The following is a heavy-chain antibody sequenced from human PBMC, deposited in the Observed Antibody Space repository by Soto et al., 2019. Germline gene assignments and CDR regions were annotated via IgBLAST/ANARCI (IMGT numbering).Heavy chain of an antibody. J-gene: IGHJ6*02. CDR2: IIPIFGTA. D-gene: IGHD6-6*01. CDR3: ARDEYSSSSYYYYYYGMDV. CDR1: GGTFSSYA. Sequence: QVQLVQSGAEVKKPGSSVKVSCKASGGTFSSYAISWVRQAPGQGLEWMGGIIPIFGTANYAQKFQGRVTITADESTSTAYMELSSLRSEDTAVYYCARDEYSSSSYYYYYYGMDVWGQGTTVTVSS. V-gene: IGHV1-69*01.